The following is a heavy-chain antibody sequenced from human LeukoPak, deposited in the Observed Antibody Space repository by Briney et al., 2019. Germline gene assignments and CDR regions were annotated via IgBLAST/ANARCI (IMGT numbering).Heavy chain of an antibody. CDR1: GFTFSSYS. V-gene: IGHV3-21*04. J-gene: IGHJ4*02. Sequence: AGGSLRLSCAASGFTFSSYSMNWVRQAPGKGLEWVSSISSSSSYIYYADSVKGRFTISRDNAKNSLYLQMNSLRPEDMALYYCAKADCSSASCYTDYWGQGTLVTVSS. CDR3: AKADCSSASCYTDY. D-gene: IGHD2-2*02. CDR2: ISSSSSYI.